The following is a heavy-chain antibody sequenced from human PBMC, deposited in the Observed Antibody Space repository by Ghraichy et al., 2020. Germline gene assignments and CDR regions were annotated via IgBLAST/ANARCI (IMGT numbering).Heavy chain of an antibody. J-gene: IGHJ3*01. CDR2: INHSGST. Sequence: SETLSLTCAVFGGSFSDYFWSWICQPPGKGREWIGEINHSGSTKYNPSLKSRVTISVDTSKNQFSLKLNSVIAADAAVYYCARSSSNSYDDAFDSWGRGTLVTVSS. CDR3: ARSSSNSYDDAFDS. D-gene: IGHD6-13*01. V-gene: IGHV4-34*01. CDR1: GGSFSDYF.